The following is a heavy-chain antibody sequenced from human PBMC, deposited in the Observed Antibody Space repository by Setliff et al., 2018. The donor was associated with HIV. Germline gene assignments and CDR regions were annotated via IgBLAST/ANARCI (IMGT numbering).Heavy chain of an antibody. D-gene: IGHD4-17*01. CDR2: INYKGGS. Sequence: SQTLSLTCAVHGGSFTTYHWSWIRQPPGKGLEWIAEINYKGGSNFNPSLRSRVTILVDSSKREVSLKLNSVTAADTAVYYCARAGEYGDFDGFDYWGRGTPVTVTS. V-gene: IGHV4-34*01. J-gene: IGHJ4*02. CDR3: ARAGEYGDFDGFDY. CDR1: GGSFTTYH.